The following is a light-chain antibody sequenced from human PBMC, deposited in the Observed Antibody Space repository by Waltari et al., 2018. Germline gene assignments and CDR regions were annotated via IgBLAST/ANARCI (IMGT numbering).Light chain of an antibody. CDR2: GAS. CDR3: QQYGSSPPT. J-gene: IGKJ1*01. CDR1: PSVSSSY. Sequence: ELTPSPGPLSMSPGERSTPSCRASPSVSSSYLAWYQQKPGQAPRLLIYGASTRATGIPDRFSGSGSGTDFTLTISRLEPEDFAVYYCQQYGSSPPTFGQGTKVEIK. V-gene: IGKV3-20*01.